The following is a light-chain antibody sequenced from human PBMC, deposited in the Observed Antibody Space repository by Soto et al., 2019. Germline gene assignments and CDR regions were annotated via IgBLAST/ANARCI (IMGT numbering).Light chain of an antibody. CDR1: SSDIGGYNF. Sequence: QSALTQPASVSGSPGQSITISCTGTSSDIGGYNFVSWYQQHPGKAPKLMIYDVSNRPSGVSNRFSGSKSGNTASLTISGLQAEDEADYYCSSYTSSSTQVVFGGGTQLTVL. CDR3: SSYTSSSTQVV. CDR2: DVS. V-gene: IGLV2-14*03. J-gene: IGLJ2*01.